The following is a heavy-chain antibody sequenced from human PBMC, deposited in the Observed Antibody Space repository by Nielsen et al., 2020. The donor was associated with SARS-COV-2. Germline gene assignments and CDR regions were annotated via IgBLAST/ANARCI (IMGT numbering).Heavy chain of an antibody. V-gene: IGHV3-21*04. Sequence: SGAYIYYGDSVKGRFTISRDNAKNSLSLQMSSLRAEDTAVYYCARGSYCRSSSCSYYYYGLDVWGQGTTVTVSS. CDR3: ARGSYCRSSSCSYYYYGLDV. J-gene: IGHJ6*02. CDR2: SGAYI. D-gene: IGHD2-2*01.